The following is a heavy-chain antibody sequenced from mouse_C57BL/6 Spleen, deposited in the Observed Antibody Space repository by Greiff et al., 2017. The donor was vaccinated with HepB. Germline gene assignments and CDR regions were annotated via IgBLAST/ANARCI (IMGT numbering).Heavy chain of an antibody. CDR1: GYTFTSYW. CDR3: ARGYYGSSYGFAY. CDR2: INPSSGYT. Sequence: QVQLQQSGAELATPGASVKLSCKASGYTFTSYWMHWVKQRPGQGLEWIGYINPSSGYTKYNQKFKDKATLTADKSSSTAYMQLSSLTYEDSAVYYCARGYYGSSYGFAYWGQGTLVTVSA. J-gene: IGHJ3*01. V-gene: IGHV1-7*01. D-gene: IGHD1-1*01.